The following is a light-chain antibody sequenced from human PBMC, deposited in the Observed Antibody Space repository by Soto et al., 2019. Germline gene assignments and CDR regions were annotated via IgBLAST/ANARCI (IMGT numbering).Light chain of an antibody. CDR2: GAS. J-gene: IGKJ5*01. CDR3: QQYGTSPT. V-gene: IGKV3-20*01. Sequence: IVLTQSPGTLSLFPEERATLSCRASQSLITRYLAWYQQKPGQTPRLLIYGASIRATGIPYRFSGSGSGTDFTLTISRLEPEEFAVDSGQQYGTSPTFGQGTRLESK. CDR1: QSLITRY.